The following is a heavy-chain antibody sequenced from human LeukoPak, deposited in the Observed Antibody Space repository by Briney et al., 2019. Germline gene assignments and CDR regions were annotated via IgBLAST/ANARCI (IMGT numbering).Heavy chain of an antibody. CDR1: GFTFSSYS. J-gene: IGHJ4*02. CDR3: AIGSYDSSGYAGY. D-gene: IGHD3-22*01. Sequence: GGSLRLSCAASGFTFSSYSMNWVRQAPGKGLEWVSYISSSSSTIYYADSVKGRFTISRDNAKNSLYLQMNSMRAEDTAVYYCAIGSYDSSGYAGYWGQGTLVTVSS. CDR2: ISSSSSTI. V-gene: IGHV3-48*01.